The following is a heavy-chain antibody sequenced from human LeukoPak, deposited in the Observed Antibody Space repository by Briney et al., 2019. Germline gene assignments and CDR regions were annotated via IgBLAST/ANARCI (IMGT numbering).Heavy chain of an antibody. D-gene: IGHD2/OR15-2a*01. CDR1: GFTFSTYW. J-gene: IGHJ6*03. CDR2: IREDGSEK. V-gene: IGHV3-7*01. CDR3: ARVAVIYYYYMEV. Sequence: GGSLRLSCAASGFTFSTYWMSWVRQAPGKGLEWVANIREDGSEKYYVDSVKGRFTISRDNAKHSLHLQMNSLRAEDTAVYYCARVAVIYYYYMEVWGKGTTVTVSS.